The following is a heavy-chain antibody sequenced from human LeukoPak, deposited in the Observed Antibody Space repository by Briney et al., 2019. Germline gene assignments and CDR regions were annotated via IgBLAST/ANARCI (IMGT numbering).Heavy chain of an antibody. CDR3: AKSNGYGLVDI. J-gene: IGHJ3*02. CDR1: GGSISTYY. CDR2: IYYTGST. D-gene: IGHD3-10*01. Sequence: SETLSLTCTLSGGSISTYYWSWVRQPPGKGLEWIGYIYYTGSTDYNPPLKSRVTMSVDTFKNQFSLKLSSVTAADAAVYSCAKSNGYGLVDIWGQGTMVTVSS. V-gene: IGHV4-59*01.